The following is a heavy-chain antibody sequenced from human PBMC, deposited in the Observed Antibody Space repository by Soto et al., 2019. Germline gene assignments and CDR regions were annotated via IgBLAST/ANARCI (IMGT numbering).Heavy chain of an antibody. CDR1: GFTLNTYS. Sequence: GSLRLSCEVSGFTLNTYSMNWVRQAPGKGLEWVSLITSSGSTTYYADSVKGRFTVSRDNVKNSLFLQMNSLRDEDTAVYYCARVAIASGGVIAVTYALDVWGQGTTVTVSS. V-gene: IGHV3-48*02. D-gene: IGHD3-16*02. CDR3: ARVAIASGGVIAVTYALDV. CDR2: ITSSGSTT. J-gene: IGHJ6*02.